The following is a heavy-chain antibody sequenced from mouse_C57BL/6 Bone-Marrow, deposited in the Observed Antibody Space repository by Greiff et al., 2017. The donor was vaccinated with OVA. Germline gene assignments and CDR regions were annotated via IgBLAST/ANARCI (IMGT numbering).Heavy chain of an antibody. D-gene: IGHD1-1*01. Sequence: QVQLQQPGAELVKPGASVKLSCKASGYTFTSYWMHWVKQRPGQGLEWIGMIHPNSGSTNYNEKFKSKATLTVDKSSSTAYMQLSSLTSEDSAVYYCARTTEVGRNAMDYWGQGTSVTVSS. CDR3: ARTTEVGRNAMDY. CDR2: IHPNSGST. J-gene: IGHJ4*01. CDR1: GYTFTSYW. V-gene: IGHV1-64*01.